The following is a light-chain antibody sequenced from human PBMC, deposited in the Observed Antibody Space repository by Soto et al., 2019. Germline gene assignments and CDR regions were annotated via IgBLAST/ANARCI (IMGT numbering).Light chain of an antibody. J-gene: IGKJ1*01. V-gene: IGKV1-27*01. CDR1: QGISNY. Sequence: DIQMTQSPSSLSASVGDRVTITCRASQGISNYLAWYQQKPGKVPKLLIYAASTLQSGVPSRFSGSGSGTDFTLTISSLQPQHPATYSCQTYETFCQGTKWISN. CDR3: QTYET. CDR2: AAS.